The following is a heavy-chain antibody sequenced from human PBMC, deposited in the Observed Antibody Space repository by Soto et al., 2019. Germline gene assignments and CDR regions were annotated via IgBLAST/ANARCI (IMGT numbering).Heavy chain of an antibody. CDR2: IVVGSGNT. J-gene: IGHJ3*02. Sequence: QMQLVQSGPEVKKAGTSVKVSCKASGFTFTSSAVQWVRQARGQRLEWIGWIVVGSGNTNYAQTFQERLTITRDMSTNTAYMELSSLRSEDTAVYYCAARSLRQLGDAFDIWGQGTMVTASS. V-gene: IGHV1-58*01. CDR3: AARSLRQLGDAFDI. CDR1: GFTFTSSA. D-gene: IGHD3-16*01.